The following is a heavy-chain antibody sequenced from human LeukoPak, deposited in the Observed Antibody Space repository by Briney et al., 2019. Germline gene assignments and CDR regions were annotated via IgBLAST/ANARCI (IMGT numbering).Heavy chain of an antibody. D-gene: IGHD3-3*01. CDR3: ARRAWSGYYTGGYYYYYYMDV. Sequence: HTGGSLRLSCAASGFTFSSYGMHWVRQAPGKGLEWVAVIWYGGSNKYYADSVKGRFTISRDNSKNTLYLQMNSLRAEDTAVYYCARRAWSGYYTGGYYYYYYMDVWGKGTTVTVSS. J-gene: IGHJ6*03. CDR1: GFTFSSYG. V-gene: IGHV3-33*01. CDR2: IWYGGSNK.